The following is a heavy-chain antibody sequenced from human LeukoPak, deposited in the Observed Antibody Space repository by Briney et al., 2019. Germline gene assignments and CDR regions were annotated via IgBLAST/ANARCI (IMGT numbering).Heavy chain of an antibody. CDR3: STDPWHGMDV. V-gene: IGHV3-15*07. J-gene: IGHJ6*02. CDR2: IKTVTDGGTT. CDR1: DFTFSNAW. D-gene: IGHD5-24*01. Sequence: GGSLRLSCAASDFTFSNAWMNWVRQAPGKGLEWVGRIKTVTDGGTTDYAAPVKGRFIISRDDSKNTLFLQMNSLKTEDTAVYYCSTDPWHGMDVWGQGTTVTVSS.